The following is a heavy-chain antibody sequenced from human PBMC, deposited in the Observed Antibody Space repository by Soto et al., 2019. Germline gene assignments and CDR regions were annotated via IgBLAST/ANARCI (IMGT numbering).Heavy chain of an antibody. V-gene: IGHV1-8*01. CDR3: ARARSGGGGNWFDP. D-gene: IGHD3-10*01. Sequence: QVQLVQSGAEVKKPGASVKVSCKASGYTFTSYDINWVRQATGQGLEWMGWMNPNSGNTAYAQKFQGRVTMTRNTAIRTDYLGLSSLRSGAMAVYYCARARSGGGGNWFDPWGQGTLVTVSS. CDR1: GYTFTSYD. J-gene: IGHJ5*02. CDR2: MNPNSGNT.